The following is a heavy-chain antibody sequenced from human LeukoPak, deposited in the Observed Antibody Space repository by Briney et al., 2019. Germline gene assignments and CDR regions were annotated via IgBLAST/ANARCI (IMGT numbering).Heavy chain of an antibody. D-gene: IGHD3-22*01. CDR1: GFTFDDYG. CDR3: ASHSGDSSGYYPFDY. Sequence: GGSLRLSCAASGFTFDDYGMSWVRQAPGKGLEWVSGINWNGGSTGYADSVKGRFTISRDNAKNSLYLQMNSLRTEDTALYYCASHSGDSSGYYPFDYWGQGTLVTVSS. V-gene: IGHV3-20*04. CDR2: INWNGGST. J-gene: IGHJ4*02.